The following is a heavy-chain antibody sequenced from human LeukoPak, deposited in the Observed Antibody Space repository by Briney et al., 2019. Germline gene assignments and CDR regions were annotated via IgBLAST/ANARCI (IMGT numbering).Heavy chain of an antibody. Sequence: SETLSLTCAVSGYSISSGYYWGWIRQPPGKGLEGIGSIYHSGSTFYNPSLMSRVTISVDTSKNQFSLELSSVTAADTAVYYCAGYSGSYYRYYYYMYVWGKGTTVTVSS. V-gene: IGHV4-38-2*01. J-gene: IGHJ6*03. CDR2: IYHSGST. D-gene: IGHD1-26*01. CDR1: GYSISSGYY. CDR3: AGYSGSYYRYYYYMYV.